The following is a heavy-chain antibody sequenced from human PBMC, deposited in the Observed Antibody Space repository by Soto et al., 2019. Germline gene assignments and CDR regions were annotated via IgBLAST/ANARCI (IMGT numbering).Heavy chain of an antibody. J-gene: IGHJ6*02. CDR1: GYTFTSYY. D-gene: IGHD2-2*02. CDR3: ARELGYCSSTSCYRLLYYYYYGMDV. Sequence: ASVKVSCKASGYTFTSYYMHWVRQAPGQGLEWMGIINPSGGSTSYAQKFQGRVNMTRDTSTSTVYMELSSLRSEDTAVYYCARELGYCSSTSCYRLLYYYYYGMDVWGQGTTVTVSS. V-gene: IGHV1-46*01. CDR2: INPSGGST.